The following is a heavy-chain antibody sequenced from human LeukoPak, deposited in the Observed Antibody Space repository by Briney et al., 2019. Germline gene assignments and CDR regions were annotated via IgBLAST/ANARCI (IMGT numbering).Heavy chain of an antibody. CDR3: AGYSSSWYWKSYFDY. CDR2: IYYSGST. CDR1: GGSISSSSYY. J-gene: IGHJ4*02. D-gene: IGHD6-13*01. V-gene: IGHV4-39*07. Sequence: PSETLSLTCTVSGGSISSSSYYWGWIRQPPGKGLEWIGSIYYSGSTYYNPSLKSRVTISVDTSKNQFSLKLSSVTAADTAVYYCAGYSSSWYWKSYFDYWGQGTLVTVSS.